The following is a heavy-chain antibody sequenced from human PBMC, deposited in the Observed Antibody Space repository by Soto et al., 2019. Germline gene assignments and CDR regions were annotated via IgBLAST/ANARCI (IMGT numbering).Heavy chain of an antibody. CDR1: GGTFSSYA. D-gene: IGHD3-9*01. V-gene: IGHV1-69*12. CDR3: ATKLRYFDFNPNDY. CDR2: IIPIFGTA. J-gene: IGHJ4*02. Sequence: QVQLVQSGAEVKKPGSSVKVSCKASGGTFSSYAIGWVRQAPGQGLEWMGGIIPIFGTANYAQKFQGRVTITADESTSTAYMALSSPRSEDTAVYYCATKLRYFDFNPNDYWGQGTLVTVSS.